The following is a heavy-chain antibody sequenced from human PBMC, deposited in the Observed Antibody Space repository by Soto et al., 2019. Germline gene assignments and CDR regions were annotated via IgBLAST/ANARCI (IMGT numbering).Heavy chain of an antibody. CDR2: INPNSGGT. V-gene: IGHV1-2*04. D-gene: IGHD3-3*01. CDR3: ARASSITIFGVVTQPYYYGMDV. Sequence: ASVKVSCKASGYTFTGYYMHWVRQAPGQGLEWMGRINPNSGGTNYAQKFQGWVTMTRDTSISTAYMELSRLRSDDTAVFYCARASSITIFGVVTQPYYYGMDVWGQGTTVTVSS. J-gene: IGHJ6*02. CDR1: GYTFTGYY.